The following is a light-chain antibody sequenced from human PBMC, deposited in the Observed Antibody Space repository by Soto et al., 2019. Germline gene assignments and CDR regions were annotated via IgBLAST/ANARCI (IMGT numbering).Light chain of an antibody. CDR2: DVT. CDR3: SSYARTSTHVV. CDR1: SSDVGGYNY. V-gene: IGLV2-14*01. J-gene: IGLJ2*01. Sequence: QSVLTQPASVSGSPGQSITISCTGTSSDVGGYNYVSWYQQYPGKAPKLIIYDVTYRPSGVSARFSGSKSDNTASLTISGLQVEDEADYYCSSYARTSTHVVFGGGTKVTVL.